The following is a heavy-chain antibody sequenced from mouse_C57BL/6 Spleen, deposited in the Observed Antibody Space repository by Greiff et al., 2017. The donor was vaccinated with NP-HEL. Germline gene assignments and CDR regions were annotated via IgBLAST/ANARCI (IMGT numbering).Heavy chain of an antibody. V-gene: IGHV1-82*01. CDR1: GYAFSSSW. CDR3: APNYYGSSPFAY. D-gene: IGHD1-1*01. J-gene: IGHJ3*01. Sequence: QVQLKESGPELVKPGASVKISCKASGYAFSSSWMNWVKQRPGKGLEWIGRIYPGDGDTNYNGKFKGKATLTADKSSSTAYMQLSSLTSEDSAVYFCAPNYYGSSPFAYWGQGTLVTVSA. CDR2: IYPGDGDT.